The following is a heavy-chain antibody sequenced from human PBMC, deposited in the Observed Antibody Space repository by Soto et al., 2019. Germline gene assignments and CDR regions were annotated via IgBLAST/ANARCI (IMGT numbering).Heavy chain of an antibody. CDR3: TTDGYAEALNFDY. J-gene: IGHJ4*02. CDR1: GYSFTRFW. D-gene: IGHD5-12*01. V-gene: IGHV5-51*01. CDR2: IYPGDSDT. Sequence: PGESLKISCKGSGYSFTRFWIGWVRQMPGKGLEWMGIIYPGDSDTRYSPSFQGQVTISADKSITTAYLQMNSLKTEDTAVYYCTTDGYAEALNFDYWGQGTLVTVSS.